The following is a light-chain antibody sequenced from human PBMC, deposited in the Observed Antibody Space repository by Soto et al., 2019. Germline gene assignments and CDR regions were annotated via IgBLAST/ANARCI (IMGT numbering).Light chain of an antibody. CDR1: KLGDKY. CDR2: QDN. Sequence: SYELTQPPSVSVSPGQTASITCSGDKLGDKYACWYQQKPGQSPVVVIYQDNKRPSGVPARFSGSNSGNTATLTISGTQAMDEADYYCQAWDTSTVVFGGGTQLTVL. CDR3: QAWDTSTVV. J-gene: IGLJ2*01. V-gene: IGLV3-1*01.